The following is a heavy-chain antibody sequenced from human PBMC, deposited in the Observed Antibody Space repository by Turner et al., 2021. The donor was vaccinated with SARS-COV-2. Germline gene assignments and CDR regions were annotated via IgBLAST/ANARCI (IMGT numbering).Heavy chain of an antibody. J-gene: IGHJ4*02. V-gene: IGHV3-7*03. Sequence: EVQLVESGGGLVQPGGPLRLSRAASGFTFSSYWMRWVRQAPGKGLEWVANIKQDGSEKYYVDSVKVRFTISRDNAKNSLYLQMNSLRAEDTAVYYCARLHTSSWYFDYWGQGTLVTVSS. CDR1: GFTFSSYW. CDR3: ARLHTSSWYFDY. CDR2: IKQDGSEK. D-gene: IGHD6-13*01.